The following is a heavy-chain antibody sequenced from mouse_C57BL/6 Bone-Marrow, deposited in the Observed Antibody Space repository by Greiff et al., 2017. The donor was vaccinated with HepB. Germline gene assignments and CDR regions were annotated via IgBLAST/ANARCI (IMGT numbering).Heavy chain of an antibody. CDR1: GYTFTSYW. D-gene: IGHD2-5*01. CDR3: ARPYSNYGFAY. Sequence: QVQLKQPGAELVMPGASVKLSCKASGYTFTSYWMHWVKQRPGQGLEWIGEIDPSDSYTNYNQKFKGKSTLTVDKSSSTAYRQLSSLTSEDSAVYYCARPYSNYGFAYWGQGTLVTVSA. V-gene: IGHV1-69*01. CDR2: IDPSDSYT. J-gene: IGHJ3*01.